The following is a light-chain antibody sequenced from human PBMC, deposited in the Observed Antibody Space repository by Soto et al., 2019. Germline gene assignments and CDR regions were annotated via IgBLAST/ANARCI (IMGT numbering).Light chain of an antibody. J-gene: IGKJ1*01. Sequence: EIVLTQSPATLSLSPGERATLSCRASQTVSSKLAWYQQKGGQAPRLLIYGASTRATGVPARFSGSGSGTEFTLTISSLRSEDFAVYYCQHYSNWPPETFGQGTKVDIK. CDR3: QHYSNWPPET. V-gene: IGKV3-15*01. CDR2: GAS. CDR1: QTVSSK.